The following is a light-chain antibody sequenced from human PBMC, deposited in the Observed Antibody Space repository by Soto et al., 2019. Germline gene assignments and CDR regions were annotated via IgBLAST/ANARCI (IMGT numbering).Light chain of an antibody. CDR2: GAS. CDR1: QSVSSS. V-gene: IGKV3-11*01. CDR3: QHRTNWEYT. J-gene: IGKJ2*01. Sequence: EIVLTQSPATLSLSPGERDTLSCRASQSVSSSLAWYQQKPGQAPRLLIYGASKRAPGIPVRFSASGSGTDFPLTISSLAPEDFAVYSCQHRTNWEYTFGQGTKLEIK.